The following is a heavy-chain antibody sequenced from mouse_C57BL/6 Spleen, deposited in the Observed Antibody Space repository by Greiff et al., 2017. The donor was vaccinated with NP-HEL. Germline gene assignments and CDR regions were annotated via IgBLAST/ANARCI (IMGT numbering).Heavy chain of an antibody. J-gene: IGHJ2*01. CDR1: GYTFTSYG. V-gene: IGHV1-81*01. CDR3: ARGLGSSGFDY. CDR2: IYPRSGNT. D-gene: IGHD4-1*01. Sequence: QVQLKQSGAELARPGASVKLSCKASGYTFTSYGISWVKQRTGQGLEWIGEIYPRSGNTYYNEKFKGKATLTADKSSSTAYMELRSLTSEDSAVYFCARGLGSSGFDYWGQGTTLTVSS.